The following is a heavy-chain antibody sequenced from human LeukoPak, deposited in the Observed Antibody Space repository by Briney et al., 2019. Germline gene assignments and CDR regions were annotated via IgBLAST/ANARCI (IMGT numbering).Heavy chain of an antibody. Sequence: SETLSLTCTVSGGSISSGTYYWNWIRQPAGKGLEWIGRIYTSGNTNYHPSLKSRVTISVDTSKNQFSLKLSSVTAADTAVYYCASWLLDAFDIWGQGTMVTVSS. CDR3: ASWLLDAFDI. CDR1: GGSISSGTYY. CDR2: IYTSGNT. J-gene: IGHJ3*02. V-gene: IGHV4-61*02. D-gene: IGHD1-26*01.